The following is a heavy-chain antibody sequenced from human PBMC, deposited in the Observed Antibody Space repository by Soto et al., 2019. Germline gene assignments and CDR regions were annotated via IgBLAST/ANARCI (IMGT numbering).Heavy chain of an antibody. V-gene: IGHV4-59*01. CDR3: AAGEASSRNLAPYYLDF. Sequence: SSETLSLTCTVSGGSMRNYFWTWIRQPPGKGLEWIGYIHYSGTTSFFPSYNPSLRSRVTISEDTSKNQSSLKLLSVTTADTAVYFCAAGEASSRNLAPYYLDFWGQGTLVTVSS. CDR1: GGSMRNYF. J-gene: IGHJ4*02. CDR2: IHYSGTT. D-gene: IGHD6-13*01.